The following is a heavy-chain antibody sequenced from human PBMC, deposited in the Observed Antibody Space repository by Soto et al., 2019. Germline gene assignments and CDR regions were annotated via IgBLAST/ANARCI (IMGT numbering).Heavy chain of an antibody. Sequence: GASVKVSCKASSYTFTSYGISWVRQAPGQGLEWMGWISAYNGNTNYAQKLQGRVTMTTDTSTSTAYMELRSLRSDDTAVYYCASVFSSSGWSYWYFDLWGRGTLVTVSS. D-gene: IGHD6-19*01. CDR2: ISAYNGNT. V-gene: IGHV1-18*04. CDR3: ASVFSSSGWSYWYFDL. CDR1: SYTFTSYG. J-gene: IGHJ2*01.